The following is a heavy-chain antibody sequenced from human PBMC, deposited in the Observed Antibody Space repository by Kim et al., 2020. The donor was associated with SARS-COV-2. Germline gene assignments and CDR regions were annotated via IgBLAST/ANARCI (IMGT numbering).Heavy chain of an antibody. V-gene: IGHV1-2*06. CDR3: ARHFERLDAYFDY. CDR2: INPNSGGT. Sequence: ASVKVSCKASGYTFTGYYMHWVRQAPGQGLEWMGRINPNSGGTNYAQKFQGRVTMTRDTSISTAYMELSRLRSDDTAVYYCARHFERLDAYFDYWGQGTLVTVSS. CDR1: GYTFTGYY. J-gene: IGHJ4*02. D-gene: IGHD6-19*01.